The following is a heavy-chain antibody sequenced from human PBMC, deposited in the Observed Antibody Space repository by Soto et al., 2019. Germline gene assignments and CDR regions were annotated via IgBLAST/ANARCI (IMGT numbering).Heavy chain of an antibody. J-gene: IGHJ6*02. CDR2: IYYTGST. D-gene: IGHD3-22*01. CDR1: GGSVSSESHY. V-gene: IGHV4-61*01. Sequence: PSETLSLTCTVSGGSVSSESHYWSWIRQTPGKGLEWIGYIYYTGSTNYNPSLKGRVTMSVDTSRDQVSLRLRSVTRADTAVYYCARYYYDSSGYDGMDVWGQGTTVTVS. CDR3: ARYYYDSSGYDGMDV.